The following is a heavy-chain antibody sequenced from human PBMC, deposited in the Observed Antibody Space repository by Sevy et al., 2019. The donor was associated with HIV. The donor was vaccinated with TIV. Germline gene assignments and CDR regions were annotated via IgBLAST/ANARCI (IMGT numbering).Heavy chain of an antibody. CDR1: GYTFTGYY. Sequence: ASVKVSCKASGYTFTGYYMHWVRQAPGQGLEWMGWIKPNSGGTNYAQKFQGRVTMTRDTSISTAYMGLSRLGSDDTAVYYCARVQRPSGIVGATAYYYYGMDVWGQGTTVTVSS. V-gene: IGHV1-2*02. CDR2: IKPNSGGT. CDR3: ARVQRPSGIVGATAYYYYGMDV. D-gene: IGHD1-26*01. J-gene: IGHJ6*02.